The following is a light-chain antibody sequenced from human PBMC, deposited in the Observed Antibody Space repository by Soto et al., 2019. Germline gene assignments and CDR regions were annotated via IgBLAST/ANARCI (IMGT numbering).Light chain of an antibody. CDR1: SSSVGNNF. J-gene: IGLJ1*01. V-gene: IGLV1-51*01. Sequence: QSVLSQPPSVSAAPGQKVTISCSGSSSSVGNNFVSWFQQLPGTAPKLLIYENNLRPSGIPDRFSGSKSGTSAILGIAGLQTGDEADYYCGAWDSSLTAFVFGTGTKVTVL. CDR3: GAWDSSLTAFV. CDR2: ENN.